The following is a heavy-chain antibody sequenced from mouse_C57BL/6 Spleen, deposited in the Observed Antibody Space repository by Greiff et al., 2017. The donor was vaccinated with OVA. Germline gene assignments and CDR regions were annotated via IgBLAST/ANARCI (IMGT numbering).Heavy chain of an antibody. V-gene: IGHV1-80*01. Sequence: VQLQQSGAELVKPGASVKLSCKASGYAFSSYWMHWVKQRPGKGLEWIGQIYPGDGDTNYNGKFKGTATLTADTSSSTAYMQLSSLSSEDSAVYFCARSKSWFAYWGQGTLVTVSA. J-gene: IGHJ3*01. CDR1: GYAFSSYW. D-gene: IGHD1-3*01. CDR2: IYPGDGDT. CDR3: ARSKSWFAY.